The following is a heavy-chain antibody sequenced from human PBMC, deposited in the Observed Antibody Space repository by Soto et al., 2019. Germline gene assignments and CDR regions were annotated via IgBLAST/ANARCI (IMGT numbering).Heavy chain of an antibody. CDR1: GLTFSDAY. D-gene: IGHD4-17*01. J-gene: IGHJ4*02. Sequence: EGQLVESGGGLVKPGGSLKLSCEGSGLTFSDAYMSWVRQAPGKGLEWVGRIKTKTDGGATEYAAPVKGRFNISRDDSKNTLYVEMNSLKTEDTAVYYCTTDRHSRLRKPRVWGQGTLVTVSS. V-gene: IGHV3-15*01. CDR3: TTDRHSRLRKPRV. CDR2: IKTKTDGGAT.